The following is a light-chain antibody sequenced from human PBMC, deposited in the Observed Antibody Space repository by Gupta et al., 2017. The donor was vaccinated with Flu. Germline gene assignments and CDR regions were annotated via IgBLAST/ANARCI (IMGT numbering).Light chain of an antibody. CDR1: SLNSGAGYD. CDR2: GNS. J-gene: IGLJ3*02. Sequence: SVLTQPPSVSAAPGQRVTLSCTESSLNSGAGYDVHWYQQLPGTAPKLLIYGNSNRPSGVPDRFACSKSGTSAALDITGLQAEYEADYYCQSYYSSMSGWVFGGGTKLTVL. CDR3: QSYYSSMSGWV. V-gene: IGLV1-40*01.